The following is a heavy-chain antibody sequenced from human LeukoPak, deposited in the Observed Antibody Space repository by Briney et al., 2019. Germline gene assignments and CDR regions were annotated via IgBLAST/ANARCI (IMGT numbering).Heavy chain of an antibody. CDR3: ATSHPCIAAGCYYGMDV. CDR2: IYYSGST. J-gene: IGHJ6*02. V-gene: IGHV4-59*01. Sequence: SETLSLTCPVAAPSISSYYWSCIRQPPREVLEWTGYIYYSGSTNYNPSLKSRVTISVDTSKTQFSLKLSSVTAADTAVYYCATSHPCIAAGCYYGMDVWGQGTTVTVSS. CDR1: APSISSYY. D-gene: IGHD6-6*01.